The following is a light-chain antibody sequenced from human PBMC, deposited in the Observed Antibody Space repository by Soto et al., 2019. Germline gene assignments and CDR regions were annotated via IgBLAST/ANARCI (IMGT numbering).Light chain of an antibody. V-gene: IGKV3D-20*02. CDR1: QTVRNNY. Sequence: EFVLTQSPGTLSLSPGERATLSCRASQTVRNNYLAWYQQKPGQAPRLLIYDASSRATGIPDRFSGGGSGTDFTLIISNLEPEDFAVYYCQQRVNWPPTFGGGTKVDIK. CDR2: DAS. CDR3: QQRVNWPPT. J-gene: IGKJ4*01.